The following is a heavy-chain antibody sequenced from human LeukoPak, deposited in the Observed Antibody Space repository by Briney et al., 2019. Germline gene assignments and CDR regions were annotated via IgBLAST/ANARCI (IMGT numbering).Heavy chain of an antibody. V-gene: IGHV1-69*13. CDR1: GYTFTSYA. CDR3: ARDSMVRGVITHYYYYGMDV. Sequence: SVKVSCKASGYTFTSYAISWVRQAPGQGLEWMGGIILIFGTANYAQKFQGRVTITADESTSTAYMELSSLRSEDTAVYYCARDSMVRGVITHYYYYGMDVWGQGATVTVSS. D-gene: IGHD3-10*01. CDR2: IILIFGTA. J-gene: IGHJ6*02.